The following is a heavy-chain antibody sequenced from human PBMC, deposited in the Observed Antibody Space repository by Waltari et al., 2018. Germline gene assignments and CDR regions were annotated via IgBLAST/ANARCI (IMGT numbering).Heavy chain of an antibody. V-gene: IGHV3-9*01. Sequence: EVQLVESGGGLVQPGRSLRLSCAASGFTFDDYAMPWVRQAPGKGLEWVSGISWNSGSIGYADSVKGRFTISRDNAKNSLYLQMNSLRAEDTALYYCAKPLPVGPHDAFDIWGQGTMVTVSS. CDR3: AKPLPVGPHDAFDI. CDR1: GFTFDDYA. J-gene: IGHJ3*02. D-gene: IGHD1-26*01. CDR2: ISWNSGSI.